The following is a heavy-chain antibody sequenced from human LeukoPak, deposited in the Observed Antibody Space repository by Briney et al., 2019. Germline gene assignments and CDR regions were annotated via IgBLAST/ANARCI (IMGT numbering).Heavy chain of an antibody. D-gene: IGHD1-26*01. CDR1: GGTFGSYA. CDR3: ARAELGPQFDP. Sequence: ASVKVSCKASGGTFGSYAISWVRQAPGQGLEWMGGIIPIFGTANYAQKFQGRVTMTRDTSTSTVYMELSSLRSEDTAVYYCARAELGPQFDPWGQGTLVTVSS. CDR2: IIPIFGTA. J-gene: IGHJ5*02. V-gene: IGHV1-69*05.